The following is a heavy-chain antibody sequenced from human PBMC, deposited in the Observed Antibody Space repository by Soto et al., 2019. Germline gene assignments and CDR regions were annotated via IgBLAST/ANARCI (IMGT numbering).Heavy chain of an antibody. J-gene: IGHJ6*02. D-gene: IGHD2-2*01. CDR3: ASHPVPYYYYGMDV. CDR2: IIPIFGTA. V-gene: IGHV1-69*12. CDR1: GGTFSSYA. Sequence: QVQLVQSGAEVKKPGSSVKVSCKTSGGTFSSYALSWVRQAPGQGLEWMGGIIPIFGTADYAQKFQGRVTITADDSTSTAYMELSSLRSEDTAVYYCASHPVPYYYYGMDVWGQGTIVTVSS.